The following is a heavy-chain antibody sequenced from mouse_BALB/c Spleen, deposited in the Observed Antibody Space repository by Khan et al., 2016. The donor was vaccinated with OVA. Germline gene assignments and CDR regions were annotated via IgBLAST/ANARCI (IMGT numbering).Heavy chain of an antibody. D-gene: IGHD2-2*01. J-gene: IGHJ3*01. V-gene: IGHV1-53*01. CDR2: INPSNGDT. Sequence: VQLQESGAELVKPGASVKLSCKASGYPFTSYYVYWVKQRPGQGLEWIGDINPSNGDTYFNEKFKSKATLTVDKSSSTAYMQVSSLTSEDSADYYCTRGGYGGFASWGQGTLVTVSA. CDR3: TRGGYGGFAS. CDR1: GYPFTSYY.